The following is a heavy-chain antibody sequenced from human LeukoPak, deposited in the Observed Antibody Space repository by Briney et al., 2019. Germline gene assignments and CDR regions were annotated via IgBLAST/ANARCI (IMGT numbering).Heavy chain of an antibody. CDR3: ENLPRSSGWYGEADFDI. CDR2: IYYSGST. J-gene: IGHJ3*02. Sequence: SETLSLTCTVSGGSISISYYWGWIRQPPGKGLEWIGSIYYSGSTYYNPSPKSRVTISVDTSKNQFSLKLSSVTAADTAVYYCENLPRSSGWYGEADFDIWGQGTMVTVSS. V-gene: IGHV4-39*01. CDR1: GGSISISYY. D-gene: IGHD6-19*01.